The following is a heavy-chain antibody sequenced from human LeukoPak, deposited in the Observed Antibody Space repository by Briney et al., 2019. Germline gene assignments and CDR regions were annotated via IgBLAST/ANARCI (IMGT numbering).Heavy chain of an antibody. CDR1: GYSFTSYW. CDR2: IYAGDSDT. V-gene: IGHV5-51*01. J-gene: IGHJ6*02. CDR3: ARQTTVTTAAHYYYGMDV. Sequence: GESLKISCKGSGYSFTSYWIGWVRQMPGKGLEWMGIIYAGDSDTRYSPSFQGQVTISADKSISTAYLQWSSLKASDTAMYYCARQTTVTTAAHYYYGMDVWGQGTTVTVSS. D-gene: IGHD4-17*01.